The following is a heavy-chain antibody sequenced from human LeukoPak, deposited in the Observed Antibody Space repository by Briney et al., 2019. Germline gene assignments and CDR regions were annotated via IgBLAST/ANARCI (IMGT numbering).Heavy chain of an antibody. CDR1: GFTFSSYA. Sequence: GGSLRLSCAASGFTFSSYAMSWVRQAPGKGLEWVSAISGSGGSTYYADSVKGRFTISRDNSKKTLDLHMNSLRAEDTAVYYCAKDFGVFRDSGSYFDYWGQGTLVTVSS. D-gene: IGHD1-26*01. CDR3: AKDFGVFRDSGSYFDY. V-gene: IGHV3-23*01. J-gene: IGHJ4*02. CDR2: ISGSGGST.